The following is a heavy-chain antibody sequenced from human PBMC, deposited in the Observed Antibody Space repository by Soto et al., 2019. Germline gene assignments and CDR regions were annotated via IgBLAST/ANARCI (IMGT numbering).Heavy chain of an antibody. D-gene: IGHD2-2*01. V-gene: IGHV4-34*01. CDR2: INHSGST. J-gene: IGHJ5*02. CDR1: GGSFSGYY. CDR3: ARGCLGQCSTGATFDP. Sequence: SETLSLTCAVYGGSFSGYYWSWIRQPPGKGLEWIGEINHSGSTNYNPSLKSRVTISVDTSKNQFSLKLSSVTAADTAVYYCARGCLGQCSTGATFDPWGQGTLVTVSS.